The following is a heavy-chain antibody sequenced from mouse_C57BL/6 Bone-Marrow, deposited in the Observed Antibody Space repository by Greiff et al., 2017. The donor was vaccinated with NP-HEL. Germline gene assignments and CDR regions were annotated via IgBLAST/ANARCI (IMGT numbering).Heavy chain of an antibody. D-gene: IGHD1-1*01. CDR2: IYPRSGNT. CDR3: ASHYYGSSLFAY. V-gene: IGHV1-81*01. Sequence: VQLQQSGAELARPGASVKLSCKASGYTFTSYGISWVKQRTGQGLEWIGEIYPRSGNTYYNEKFKGKATLTADKSSSTAYMALRSLTSEDSAVYFCASHYYGSSLFAYWGQGTLVTVSA. J-gene: IGHJ3*01. CDR1: GYTFTSYG.